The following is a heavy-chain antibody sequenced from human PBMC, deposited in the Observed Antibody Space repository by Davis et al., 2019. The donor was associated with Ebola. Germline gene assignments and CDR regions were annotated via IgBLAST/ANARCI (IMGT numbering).Heavy chain of an antibody. CDR2: ISGSGGST. J-gene: IGHJ5*02. CDR3: TTHYYSLYH. Sequence: GESLKISCAASGFTFSSYAMSWVRQAPGKGLEWVSAISGSGGSTYYADSVKGRFTISRDNSKNTLYLQMNSLRAEDTAVYYCTTHYYSLYHWGQGTLVTVSS. V-gene: IGHV3-23*01. D-gene: IGHD3-22*01. CDR1: GFTFSSYA.